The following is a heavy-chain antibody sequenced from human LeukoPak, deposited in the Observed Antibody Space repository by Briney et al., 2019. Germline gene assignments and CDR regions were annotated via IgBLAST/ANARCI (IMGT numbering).Heavy chain of an antibody. CDR2: INSDGSST. CDR3: ARVNRWKAADQYYFDY. V-gene: IGHV3-74*01. D-gene: IGHD5-24*01. Sequence: GGSLRLSCAASGFTFSSYWMHWVRQAPGKGLVWVSRINSDGSSTSYADSVKGRFTISRDNAKNTLYLQMNSLRAEDTAVYYCARVNRWKAADQYYFDYWGQGTLVTVSS. CDR1: GFTFSSYW. J-gene: IGHJ4*02.